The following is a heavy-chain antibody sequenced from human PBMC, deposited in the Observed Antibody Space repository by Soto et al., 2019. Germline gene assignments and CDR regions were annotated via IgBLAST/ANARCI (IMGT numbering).Heavy chain of an antibody. CDR2: ISSSSSYI. Sequence: GGSLRLSRAASGFTFSSYSMNWVRQAPGKGLEWVSSISSSSSYIYYADSVKGRFTISRDNAKNSLYLQMNSLRAEDTAVYYCARDRAYCSGGSCYYYYYGMDVWGQGTTVTVSS. V-gene: IGHV3-21*01. D-gene: IGHD2-15*01. CDR1: GFTFSSYS. J-gene: IGHJ6*02. CDR3: ARDRAYCSGGSCYYYYYGMDV.